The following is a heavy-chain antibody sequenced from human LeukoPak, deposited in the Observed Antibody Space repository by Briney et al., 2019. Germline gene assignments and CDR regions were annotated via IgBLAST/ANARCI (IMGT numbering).Heavy chain of an antibody. CDR3: TRDTFCARDS. V-gene: IGHV3-74*01. J-gene: IGHJ4*02. CDR1: GYTFSTYW. Sequence: GGSLRLSCAASGYTFSTYWMHWIRQGPGKGLVWVSRINDDGGSTSYADSVRGRFTISRDNAKNTLYLQMNSLRAEDTAVYYCTRDTFCARDSWGQGTLVTVSS. CDR2: INDDGGST.